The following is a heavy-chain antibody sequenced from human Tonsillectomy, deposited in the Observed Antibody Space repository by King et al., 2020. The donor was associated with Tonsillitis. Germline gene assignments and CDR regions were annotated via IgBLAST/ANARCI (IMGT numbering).Heavy chain of an antibody. CDR3: ATRGVRSRFTYDY. D-gene: IGHD3-3*01. J-gene: IGHJ4*02. CDR2: INHSGST. V-gene: IGHV4-34*01. Sequence: VQLQQWGAGLLKPSETLSLTCAVYGGSFSDYYCSWSRQPPGKGLEWFGEINHSGSTNYNPSLKSKVNISVETSKNQFSLKLSSVTAADTAVYYCATRGVRSRFTYDYWGQGTLVTVSS. CDR1: GGSFSDYY.